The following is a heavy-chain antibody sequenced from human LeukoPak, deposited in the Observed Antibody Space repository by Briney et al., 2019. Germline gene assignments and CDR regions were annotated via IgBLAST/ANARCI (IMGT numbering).Heavy chain of an antibody. J-gene: IGHJ6*03. CDR3: TSTGYSSGWYMDYYYYMDV. CDR1: GFTFSGSA. D-gene: IGHD6-19*01. Sequence: PGGSLRLSCAASGFTFSGSAMHWVRQASGKGLEWVGRIRNKANSYATAYAASVKGRFTISRDDSKNTAYLQMNSLKTEDTAVYYCTSTGYSSGWYMDYYYYMDVWGKGTTVTVSS. CDR2: IRNKANSYAT. V-gene: IGHV3-73*01.